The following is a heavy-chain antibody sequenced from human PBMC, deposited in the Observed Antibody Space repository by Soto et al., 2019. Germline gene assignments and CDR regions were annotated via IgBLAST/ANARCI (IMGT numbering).Heavy chain of an antibody. CDR2: IYHSGST. V-gene: IGHV4-4*02. Sequence: PSETLSLTCAVSGGSISSSNWWSWVRQPPGKGLEWIGEIYHSGSTNYNPSLKSRVTISVDKSKNQFSLKLSSVTAADTAVYYCARGYSSGWSPYYYYGMDVWGQGTTVTVSS. CDR3: ARGYSSGWSPYYYYGMDV. CDR1: GGSISSSNW. D-gene: IGHD6-19*01. J-gene: IGHJ6*02.